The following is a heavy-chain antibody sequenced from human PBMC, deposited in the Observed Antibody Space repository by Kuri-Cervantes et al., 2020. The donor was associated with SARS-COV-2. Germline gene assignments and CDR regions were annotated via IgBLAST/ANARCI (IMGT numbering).Heavy chain of an antibody. J-gene: IGHJ3*02. V-gene: IGHV4-39*07. CDR1: GDSFSNSSFY. CDR3: ARVRTLIVWRGAFDI. D-gene: IGHD3-22*01. CDR2: VFNGGSA. Sequence: SETLSLTCTVSGDSFSNSSFYWAWIRQPPGKGLEWIGSVFNGGSAYYNPSLKSRVTISLDTSKNQFSLNLTSVTASDTAVYYCARVRTLIVWRGAFDIWGQGTMVTVSS.